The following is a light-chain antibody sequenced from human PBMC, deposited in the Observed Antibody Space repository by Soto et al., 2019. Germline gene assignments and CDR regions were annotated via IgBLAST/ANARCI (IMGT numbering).Light chain of an antibody. J-gene: IGLJ1*01. CDR3: ASWDDSLNGHV. CDR2: SND. V-gene: IGLV1-44*01. CDR1: SSNIASNT. Sequence: SVLTQPPSASGTPGQRVTVSCSGSSSNIASNTVNWYQQLPGTAPKLLIYSNDQRPSGVPDRFSASKSGTSASLAISGLQSEDEADYYCASWDDSLNGHVFGTGTKSPS.